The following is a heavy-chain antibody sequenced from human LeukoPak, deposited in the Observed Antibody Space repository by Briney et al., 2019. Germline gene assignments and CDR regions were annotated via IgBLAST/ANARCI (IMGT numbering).Heavy chain of an antibody. V-gene: IGHV1-24*01. J-gene: IGHJ4*02. Sequence: ASVKVSCKVSGYTLTELSMHWVRQAPGKGLEWMGGFDPEDGETIYAQKSQGSVTMTEATSTDTAYMELSSLRSEDTAVYYCATSGYNYFDYWGQGTLVTVSS. D-gene: IGHD5-24*01. CDR3: ATSGYNYFDY. CDR1: GYTLTELS. CDR2: FDPEDGET.